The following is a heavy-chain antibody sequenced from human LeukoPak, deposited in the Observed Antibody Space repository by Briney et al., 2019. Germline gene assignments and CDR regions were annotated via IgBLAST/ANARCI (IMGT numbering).Heavy chain of an antibody. D-gene: IGHD6-6*01. V-gene: IGHV1-69*13. J-gene: IGHJ4*02. CDR3: ARELSVRGKQLVRTGYFDY. CDR2: IIPIFGTA. Sequence: GASVKVSCKASGGTFSSYAISWVRQAPGQGLEWMGGIIPIFGTANYVQKFQGRVTITADESTSTAYMELSSLRSEDTAVYYCARELSVRGKQLVRTGYFDYWGQGTLVTVSS. CDR1: GGTFSSYA.